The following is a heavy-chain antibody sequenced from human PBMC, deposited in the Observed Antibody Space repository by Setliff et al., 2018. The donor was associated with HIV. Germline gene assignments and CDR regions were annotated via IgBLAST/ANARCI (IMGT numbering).Heavy chain of an antibody. D-gene: IGHD3-3*01. CDR1: GDSLNTYY. Sequence: PSETLSLTCNVSGDSLNTYYWSWIRQPDGKGLEWIGRIYASGKTTFNPSLKSRVRMSVDTSKNQFSLKLTSVTASDTAVYYCARGNNDLESFDYWGQGALVTVSS. J-gene: IGHJ4*02. CDR3: ARGNNDLESFDY. CDR2: IYASGKT. V-gene: IGHV4-4*07.